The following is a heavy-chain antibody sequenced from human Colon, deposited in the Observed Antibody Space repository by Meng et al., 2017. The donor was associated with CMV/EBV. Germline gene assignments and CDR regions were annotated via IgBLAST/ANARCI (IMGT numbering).Heavy chain of an antibody. V-gene: IGHV3-7*01. CDR3: ARDPYIKAFDL. Sequence: GGSLRLSCAASGFMFSRFWMTWLRQVPGRGPELVAHIKEEGSEKYFVASVKGRCTISRDNAKNSLYLQIHSLRVEDTAVYYCARDPYIKAFDLWGQGTMVTVSS. D-gene: IGHD4-11*01. CDR2: IKEEGSEK. J-gene: IGHJ3*01. CDR1: GFMFSRFW.